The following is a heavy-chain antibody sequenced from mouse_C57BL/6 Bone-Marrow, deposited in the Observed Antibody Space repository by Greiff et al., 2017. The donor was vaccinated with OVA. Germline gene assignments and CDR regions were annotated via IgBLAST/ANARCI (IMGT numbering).Heavy chain of an antibody. CDR1: GFNIKNTY. J-gene: IGHJ4*01. Sequence: EVQGVESVAELVRPGASVKLSCTASGFNIKNTYMHWVKQRPEQGLEWIGRIDPANGNTKYAPKFQGKATITADTSSNTAYLQLSSLTSEDTAIYYCARGYYGSSPRAMDYWGQGTSVTVSS. V-gene: IGHV14-3*01. D-gene: IGHD1-1*01. CDR3: ARGYYGSSPRAMDY. CDR2: IDPANGNT.